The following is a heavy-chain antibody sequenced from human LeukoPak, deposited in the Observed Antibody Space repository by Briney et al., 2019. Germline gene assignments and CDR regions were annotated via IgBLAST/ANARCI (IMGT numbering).Heavy chain of an antibody. D-gene: IGHD3-22*01. CDR2: ISYDGSNN. CDR1: GFTFSSYG. Sequence: GGSLRLSCAASGFTFSSYGMHWVRQAPGKGLEWVAVISYDGSNNYYADSVKGRFTISRDNSKNTLYLQMNSLRAEDTPVYYCAKDYYDSSGYYFFGNYFDYWGQGTLVTVSS. V-gene: IGHV3-30*18. J-gene: IGHJ4*02. CDR3: AKDYYDSSGYYFFGNYFDY.